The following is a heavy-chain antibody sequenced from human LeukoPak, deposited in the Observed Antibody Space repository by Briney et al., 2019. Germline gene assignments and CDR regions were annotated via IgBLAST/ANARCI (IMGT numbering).Heavy chain of an antibody. D-gene: IGHD3-22*01. J-gene: IGHJ4*02. Sequence: ASVKVSCKASGYTFSMYAINWVRQAPGQGLEWMGWINTNTGNPTYAQAFTGRFVFSLDTSVSTAYLQISSLKAEDTAVYYCARIYDSSAYPFDYWGQGTLVTVSS. CDR3: ARIYDSSAYPFDY. CDR2: INTNTGNP. CDR1: GYTFSMYA. V-gene: IGHV7-4-1*02.